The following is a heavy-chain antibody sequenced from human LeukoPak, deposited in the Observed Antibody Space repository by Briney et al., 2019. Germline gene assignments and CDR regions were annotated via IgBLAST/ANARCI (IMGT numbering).Heavy chain of an antibody. D-gene: IGHD4-23*01. J-gene: IGHJ4*02. CDR2: IIPIFGTA. Sequence: SVKVSCKASGGTFSSYAISWVRQAPGQGLEWMGGIIPIFGTANYAQKFQGRVTITTDESTSTAYMELSSLRSEDTAVYYCAREGYGGNRGYFDYWGQGTLVTVSS. V-gene: IGHV1-69*05. CDR1: GGTFSSYA. CDR3: AREGYGGNRGYFDY.